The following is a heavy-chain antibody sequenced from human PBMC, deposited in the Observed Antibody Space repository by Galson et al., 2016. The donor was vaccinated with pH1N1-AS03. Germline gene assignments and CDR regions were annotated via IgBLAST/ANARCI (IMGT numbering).Heavy chain of an antibody. CDR1: GFSVDDYG. D-gene: IGHD3-22*01. CDR2: INWNGDSL. V-gene: IGHV3-20*01. J-gene: IGHJ5*02. Sequence: SLRLSCAASGFSVDDYGMSWVRQGPGKGLEWVAGINWNGDSLGYADSVKGRFTISKDNAKNYLYLRMNSLRVEDTALYHCARDPYDTSGYYYPPWGQGTLVTVSS. CDR3: ARDPYDTSGYYYPP.